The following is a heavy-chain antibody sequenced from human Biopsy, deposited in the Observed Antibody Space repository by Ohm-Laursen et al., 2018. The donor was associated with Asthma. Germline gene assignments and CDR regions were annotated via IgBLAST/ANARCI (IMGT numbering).Heavy chain of an antibody. CDR1: RFNFRSYG. CDR2: ISYDGSNK. CDR3: ARDSSGSHFDY. Sequence: RSLRLSCAASRFNFRSYGMHWARQAPGKGPEWLAIISYDGSNKVYADSVRGRFTIARDNSKNTLYLQMNSLRVDDTGVYYCARDSSGSHFDYWGQGTLVTVSS. D-gene: IGHD6-19*01. V-gene: IGHV3-30*03. J-gene: IGHJ4*02.